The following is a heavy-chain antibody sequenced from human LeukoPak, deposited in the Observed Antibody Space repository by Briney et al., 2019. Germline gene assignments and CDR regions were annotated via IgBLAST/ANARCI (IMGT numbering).Heavy chain of an antibody. D-gene: IGHD1-26*01. Sequence: GRSLRLSCAASGFTFSSYGIHWVRQSPGKGLEWVAVVSYLGDDQFYAESVKGRFTISRDNSKRTVFLQMNSLRGEDTAVYYCARDPTISGSYSDYWGQGTLVTVSS. V-gene: IGHV3-30*03. CDR3: ARDPTISGSYSDY. CDR2: VSYLGDDQ. J-gene: IGHJ4*02. CDR1: GFTFSSYG.